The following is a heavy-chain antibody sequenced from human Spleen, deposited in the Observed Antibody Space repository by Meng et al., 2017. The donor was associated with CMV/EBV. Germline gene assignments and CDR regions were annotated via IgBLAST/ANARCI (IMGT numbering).Heavy chain of an antibody. J-gene: IGHJ4*02. Sequence: GGSLRLSCAASGFNVNSNYMSWVRQAPGKGLECVSVIYSSGRTYYADSVKGRFTISRDNSKNRLYLQMNSLRAEDTAVYYCARHSSSWYAFDYFDYWGQGTLVTVSS. CDR3: ARHSSSWYAFDYFDY. D-gene: IGHD6-13*01. CDR1: GFNVNSNY. V-gene: IGHV3-66*03. CDR2: IYSSGRT.